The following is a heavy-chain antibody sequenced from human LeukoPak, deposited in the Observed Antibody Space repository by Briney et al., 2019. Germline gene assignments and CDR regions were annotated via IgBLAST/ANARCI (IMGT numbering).Heavy chain of an antibody. CDR1: GFTFTSYA. Sequence: PGGSLRLSCAAPGFTFTSYAMHWVRQAPRKGLEWVAFIRYDGSNKYYAASVKGRFTISRDNAKNSLYLQMNSLRAEDTALYYCARGLIDYGDWLVYYYYYMDGWGKGTTVTISS. J-gene: IGHJ6*03. D-gene: IGHD4-17*01. V-gene: IGHV3-30*02. CDR2: IRYDGSNK. CDR3: ARGLIDYGDWLVYYYYYMDG.